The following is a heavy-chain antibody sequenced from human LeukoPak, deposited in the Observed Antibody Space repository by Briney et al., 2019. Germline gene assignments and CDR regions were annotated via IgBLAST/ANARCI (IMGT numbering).Heavy chain of an antibody. J-gene: IGHJ4*02. V-gene: IGHV3-30*17. D-gene: IGHD5-24*01. Sequence: PGGSLRLSCVGSGFTFSSYTMHWVRQAPGKGPQWVAVISSDGSNTFYADAVWGRFAISRDNSKSTVFLQMNSLRVEDTGVYFCVREGQLWSDLDSWGQGTLVTVSS. CDR1: GFTFSSYT. CDR3: VREGQLWSDLDS. CDR2: ISSDGSNT.